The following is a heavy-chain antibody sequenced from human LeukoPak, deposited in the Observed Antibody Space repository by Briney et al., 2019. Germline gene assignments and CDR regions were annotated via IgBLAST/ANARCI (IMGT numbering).Heavy chain of an antibody. CDR2: ISSSGSTI. CDR1: GFTFSDYY. CDR3: ARDRRVTPSDY. D-gene: IGHD2-21*02. J-gene: IGHJ4*02. Sequence: GGSLRLSCAASGFTFSDYYMSWIRQAPGKGLEWVSYISSSGSTIYYADSVKGRLTISRDNAKNSLYLQMNSLRAEDTAVYYCARDRRVTPSDYWGQGTLVTVSS. V-gene: IGHV3-11*01.